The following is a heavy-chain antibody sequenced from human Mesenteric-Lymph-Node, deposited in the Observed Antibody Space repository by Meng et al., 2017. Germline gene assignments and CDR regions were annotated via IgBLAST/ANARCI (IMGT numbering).Heavy chain of an antibody. CDR3: ARGGYYSFDY. J-gene: IGHJ4*02. CDR2: IYHSGST. CDR1: GGFISSVYW. Sequence: VLLQEAGTGLVKPWETLSLTCAVSGGFISSVYWWTWVRQSPGKGLEWIGEIYHSGSTNYNPSLKSRVTISVDKSKNQFSLKLTSVTAADTAVYYCARGGYYSFDYWGQGTLVTVSS. V-gene: IGHV4-4*02. D-gene: IGHD5-18*01.